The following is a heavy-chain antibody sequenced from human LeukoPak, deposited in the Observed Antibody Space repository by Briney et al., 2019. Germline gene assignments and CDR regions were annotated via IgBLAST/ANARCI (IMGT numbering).Heavy chain of an antibody. CDR2: ISSRGSTI. Sequence: PGGSLRLSCAASGFTFSDYYMSWIRQAPGKGLEWVSYISSRGSTIYYADSVKGRFTISRDNAKNSLYLQMNSLRAEDTAVYYCAREFRHNWNEKNWFDPWGQGTLVTVSS. D-gene: IGHD1-1*01. V-gene: IGHV3-11*01. CDR1: GFTFSDYY. J-gene: IGHJ5*02. CDR3: AREFRHNWNEKNWFDP.